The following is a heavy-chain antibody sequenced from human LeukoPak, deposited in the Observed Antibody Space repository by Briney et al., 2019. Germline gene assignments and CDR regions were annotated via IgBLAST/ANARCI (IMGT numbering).Heavy chain of an antibody. CDR1: GFTFSSYW. Sequence: PGGSLRLSCAASGFTFSSYWMHWVRQAPGKGLVWVSRINSDGSSTSYADSVKGRFTISRDNSKNTLYLQMNSLRAEDTAVYYCAKGGTTRMMNYLDYWGQGTLVTVSS. CDR3: AKGGTTRMMNYLDY. V-gene: IGHV3-74*01. CDR2: INSDGSST. D-gene: IGHD2/OR15-2a*01. J-gene: IGHJ4*02.